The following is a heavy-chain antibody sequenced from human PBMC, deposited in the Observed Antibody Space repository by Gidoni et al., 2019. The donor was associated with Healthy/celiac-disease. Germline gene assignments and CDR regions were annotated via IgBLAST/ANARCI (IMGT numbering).Heavy chain of an antibody. CDR2: ST. D-gene: IGHD6-19*01. V-gene: IGHV4-31*02. CDR3: ARDSAVAGYYFDY. J-gene: IGHJ4*02. Sequence: STYYNPSLKSRVTISVDTSKNQFSLKLSSVTAADTAVYYCARDSAVAGYYFDYWGQGTLVTVSS.